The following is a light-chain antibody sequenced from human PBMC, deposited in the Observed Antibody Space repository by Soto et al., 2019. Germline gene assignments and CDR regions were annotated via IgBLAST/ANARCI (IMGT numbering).Light chain of an antibody. CDR2: GAS. CDR1: QGIGTE. CDR3: LQDFSYPRT. J-gene: IGKJ1*01. V-gene: IGKV1-6*02. Sequence: AIQMTQSPSSLSASVGDRVTITCRASQGIGTELGWYQLKPGKAPKLLVYGASTLQSGVLPRFSGSGSGTDFTLPISSLQPDDFATYYCLQDFSYPRTFGQGTKVEIK.